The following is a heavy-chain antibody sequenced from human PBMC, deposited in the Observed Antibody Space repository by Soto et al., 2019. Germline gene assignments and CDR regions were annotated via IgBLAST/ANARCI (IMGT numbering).Heavy chain of an antibody. CDR3: AKRVAVAGKGFDY. D-gene: IGHD6-19*01. Sequence: EVQLLESGGGLVQPGGSLRLSCAASGFTFNNYAMSWVRQVPGKGLEWVSAISSSGGSTFYANSVKGRFTISRDNSKNTLYLKMNSLRAEDTAMYFCAKRVAVAGKGFDYWGQGTLATVSS. V-gene: IGHV3-23*01. CDR1: GFTFNNYA. CDR2: ISSSGGST. J-gene: IGHJ4*02.